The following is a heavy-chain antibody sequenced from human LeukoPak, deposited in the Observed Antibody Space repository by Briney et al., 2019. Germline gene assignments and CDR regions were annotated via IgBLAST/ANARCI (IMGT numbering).Heavy chain of an antibody. CDR3: AKVPYGSGSYLVYYFDY. CDR2: IRYDGSNK. D-gene: IGHD3-10*01. V-gene: IGHV3-30*02. Sequence: PGGSLRLSCAASGFIFSSYGMHWVRQAPGKGLEWVAFIRYDGSNKYYADSVKGRFTISRDNSKNTLYLQMNSLRAEDTAVYYCAKVPYGSGSYLVYYFDYWGQGTLVTVSS. CDR1: GFIFSSYG. J-gene: IGHJ4*02.